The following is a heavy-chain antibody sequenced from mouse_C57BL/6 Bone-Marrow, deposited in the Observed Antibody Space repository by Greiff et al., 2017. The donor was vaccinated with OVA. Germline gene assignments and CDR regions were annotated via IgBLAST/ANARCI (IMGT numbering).Heavy chain of an antibody. V-gene: IGHV1-39*01. J-gene: IGHJ3*01. Sequence: VQLKQSGPELVKPGASVKISCKASGYSFTDYNMNWVKQSHGKSLEWIGVINPNSGTTSYNQKFKGKATLTVDQSSSTAYMQLNSLTSEDSAVYYCAREFDSGARFAYWGQGTLVTVSA. CDR2: INPNSGTT. CDR3: AREFDSGARFAY. D-gene: IGHD3-2*02. CDR1: GYSFTDYN.